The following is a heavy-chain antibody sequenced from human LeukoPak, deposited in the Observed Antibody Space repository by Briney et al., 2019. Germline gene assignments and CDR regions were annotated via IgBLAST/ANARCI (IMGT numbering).Heavy chain of an antibody. D-gene: IGHD6-19*01. CDR2: ISGSGGST. J-gene: IGHJ4*02. Sequence: GGSLRLSCAASGFTFSSYGMSWVRQAPGKGLEWVSAISGSGGSTYYADSVKGRFTISRDNSKNTLYLQMNSLRAEDTAVYHCAKDLDSSGWYGDYWGQGTLVTVSS. CDR1: GFTFSSYG. V-gene: IGHV3-23*01. CDR3: AKDLDSSGWYGDY.